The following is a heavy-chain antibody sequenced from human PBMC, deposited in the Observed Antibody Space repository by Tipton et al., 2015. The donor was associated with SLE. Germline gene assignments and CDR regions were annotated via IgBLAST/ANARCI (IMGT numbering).Heavy chain of an antibody. J-gene: IGHJ4*02. D-gene: IGHD6-19*01. Sequence: SLRLSCAASGYTLSNYWMTWVRQAPGKGLECVGFIRGKAYDGTTEYAASVEGRFTISRDDSKNIAYLQMNSLKTEDTAIYYCSRGRSGWETRPYYFGYWGQGTLVTVSS. CDR2: IRGKAYDGTT. V-gene: IGHV3-49*04. CDR3: SRGRSGWETRPYYFGY. CDR1: GYTLSNYW.